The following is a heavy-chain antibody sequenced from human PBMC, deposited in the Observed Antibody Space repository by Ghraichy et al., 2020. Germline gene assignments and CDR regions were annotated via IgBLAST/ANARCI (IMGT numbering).Heavy chain of an antibody. V-gene: IGHV3-30*18. CDR2: ISYDGSNI. Sequence: GSLRLSCAASGFTFSSYGMHWVRQAPGKGLEWVAVISYDGSNIYYADSVKGRFTISRDNSKNTLYLQMNSLRAEDTAVYYCAKDLYYDFWSGYYSGAYYGMDVWGQGTTVTVSS. J-gene: IGHJ6*02. CDR1: GFTFSSYG. D-gene: IGHD3-3*01. CDR3: AKDLYYDFWSGYYSGAYYGMDV.